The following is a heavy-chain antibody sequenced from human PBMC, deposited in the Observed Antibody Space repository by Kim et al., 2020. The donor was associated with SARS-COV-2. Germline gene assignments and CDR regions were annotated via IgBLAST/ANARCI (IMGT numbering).Heavy chain of an antibody. Sequence: GESLKISCKGSGSSFTSYWIGWVRQMPGKGLEWMGIIYPGDSDTRYSPSFQGQVTISADKSISTAYLQWSSLKASDTAMYYCARSGRHYYDSSGYYHDYWGQGTLVTVSS. CDR1: GSSFTSYW. CDR2: IYPGDSDT. CDR3: ARSGRHYYDSSGYYHDY. V-gene: IGHV5-51*01. D-gene: IGHD3-22*01. J-gene: IGHJ4*02.